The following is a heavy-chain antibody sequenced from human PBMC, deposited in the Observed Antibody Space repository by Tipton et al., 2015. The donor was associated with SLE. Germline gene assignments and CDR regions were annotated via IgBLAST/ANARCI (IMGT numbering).Heavy chain of an antibody. CDR2: IYYSGTI. V-gene: IGHV4-59*01. CDR3: ARAAPDYFDY. D-gene: IGHD6-6*01. Sequence: TLSLTCAVYSGSFSSYYWSWIRQPPGKGLEWIGYIYYSGTINSHPSLKSRVTMSVDASKNQFSLKLRSVTAADTAIYYCARAAPDYFDYWGQGTLVNVSS. J-gene: IGHJ4*02. CDR1: SGSFSSYY.